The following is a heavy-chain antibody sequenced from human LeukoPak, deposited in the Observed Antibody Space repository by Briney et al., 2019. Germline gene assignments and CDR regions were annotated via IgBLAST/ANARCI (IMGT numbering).Heavy chain of an antibody. V-gene: IGHV3-33*01. CDR1: GFTFSSYG. Sequence: PGGSLRLSCAASGFTFSSYGMHWVRQAPGKGLEWVAVIWYDGSNKYYADSVKGRFTISRDNSKNTLYLQMNSLRAEDTAVYYCARAGLYCSSTSGYSCYFDYWGQGTLVTVSS. CDR2: IWYDGSNK. D-gene: IGHD2-2*01. CDR3: ARAGLYCSSTSGYSCYFDY. J-gene: IGHJ4*02.